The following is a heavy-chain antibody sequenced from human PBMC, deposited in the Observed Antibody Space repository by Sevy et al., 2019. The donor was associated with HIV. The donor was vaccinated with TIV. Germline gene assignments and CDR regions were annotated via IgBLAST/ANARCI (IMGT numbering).Heavy chain of an antibody. CDR1: GYTFTSYD. V-gene: IGHV1-8*01. Sequence: ASVKVSCKASGYTFTSYDINWVRQATGQGLEWMGWMNPNSGNTGYAQKFQGRVTMTRNSSISTAYLEVSSLRLEDTAVYYCARAAGSWNYTHAMDCWGQGTTVTVSS. D-gene: IGHD1-7*01. J-gene: IGHJ6*02. CDR3: ARAAGSWNYTHAMDC. CDR2: MNPNSGNT.